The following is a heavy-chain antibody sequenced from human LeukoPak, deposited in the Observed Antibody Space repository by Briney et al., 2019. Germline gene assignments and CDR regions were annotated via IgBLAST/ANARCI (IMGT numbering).Heavy chain of an antibody. D-gene: IGHD3-16*02. CDR1: GFTFSSYS. CDR3: ARPTFGGVIGFDY. J-gene: IGHJ4*02. V-gene: IGHV3-21*01. CDR2: ISSSGSHM. Sequence: GGSLRLSCAASGFTFSSYSMNWVRQAPGKGLKWVSSISSSGSHMYYADSVKGRFTISRDNAKNSLYLQMNSLRAEDTAVYYCARPTFGGVIGFDYWGQGTLVTVSS.